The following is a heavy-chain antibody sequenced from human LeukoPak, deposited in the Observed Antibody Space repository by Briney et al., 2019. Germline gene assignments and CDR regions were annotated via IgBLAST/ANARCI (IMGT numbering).Heavy chain of an antibody. V-gene: IGHV3-23*01. D-gene: IGHD5-24*01. CDR2: ISDSGTGT. J-gene: IGHJ4*02. CDR1: GFTFSSYA. CDR3: AKDHIRRDGYSDFDY. Sequence: GGSLRLSCAASGFTFSSYAMSWVRQAPGKGLEWVSGISDSGTGTYYADSVKGRFTISRDNSKNTLFLQMNSLRADDTAVYYCAKDHIRRDGYSDFDYWGQGTLVTVSS.